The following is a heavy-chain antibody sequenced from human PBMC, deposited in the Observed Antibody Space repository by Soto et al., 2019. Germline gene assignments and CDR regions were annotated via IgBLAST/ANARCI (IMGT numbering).Heavy chain of an antibody. CDR3: ARDSLGYCSGGSCYPNAFDI. CDR1: GFTFSSYS. Sequence: GGSLRLSCAASGFTFSSYSMNWVRQAPGKGLEWVSYISSSSSTIYYADSVKGRFTISRDNAKSSLYLQMNSLRAEDTAVYYCARDSLGYCSGGSCYPNAFDIWGQGTMVTVSS. J-gene: IGHJ3*02. CDR2: ISSSSSTI. V-gene: IGHV3-48*01. D-gene: IGHD2-15*01.